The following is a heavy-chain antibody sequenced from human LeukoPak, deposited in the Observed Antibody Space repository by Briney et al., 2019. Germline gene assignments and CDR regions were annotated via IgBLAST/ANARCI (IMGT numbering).Heavy chain of an antibody. CDR3: ARDGYCSSTSCYTVAAFDI. Sequence: PGRSLRLSCAASGFTFSSYSMNWVRQAPGKGLEWVSSISSSSSYIYYADSVKGRFTISRDNAKNSLYLQMNSLRAEDTAVYYCARDGYCSSTSCYTVAAFDIWGQGTMVTVSS. J-gene: IGHJ3*02. V-gene: IGHV3-21*01. CDR1: GFTFSSYS. CDR2: ISSSSSYI. D-gene: IGHD2-2*02.